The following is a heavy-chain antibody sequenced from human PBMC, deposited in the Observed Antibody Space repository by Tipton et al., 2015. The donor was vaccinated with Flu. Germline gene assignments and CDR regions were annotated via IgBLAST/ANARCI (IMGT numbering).Heavy chain of an antibody. V-gene: IGHV3-30*02. CDR2: VRYDGSNK. J-gene: IGHJ4*02. Sequence: QLVQSGGGVVQPGGSLRLSCAASGFTFSSYGMHWVRQAPGKGLEWVASVRYDGSNKYYADSVKGRFTMSRDNSKNTLYLQMNSLRAEDTAVYYCAKDHFPGGMGEIDYWGQGTLVTVST. CDR1: GFTFSSYG. D-gene: IGHD3-3*02. CDR3: AKDHFPGGMGEIDY.